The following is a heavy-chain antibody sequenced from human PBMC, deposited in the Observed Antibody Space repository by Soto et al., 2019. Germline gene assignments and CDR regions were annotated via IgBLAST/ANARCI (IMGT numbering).Heavy chain of an antibody. CDR1: GVSISSGDYY. CDR2: IYYSGST. V-gene: IGHV4-30-4*01. Sequence: PSETLSLTCTVSGVSISSGDYYWSWIRQPPGKGLEWIGYIYYSGSTYYNPSLKSRVTISVDTSKNQFSLKLSSVTAADTAVYYCARGSYYYDSSGYYSWFDSWGQGTLVT. J-gene: IGHJ5*01. CDR3: ARGSYYYDSSGYYSWFDS. D-gene: IGHD3-22*01.